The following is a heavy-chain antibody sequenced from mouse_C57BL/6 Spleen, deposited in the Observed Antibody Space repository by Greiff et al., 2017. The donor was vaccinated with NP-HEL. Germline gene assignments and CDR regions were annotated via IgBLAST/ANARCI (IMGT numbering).Heavy chain of an antibody. CDR3: VVRRRGAWFAY. J-gene: IGHJ3*01. CDR1: GYTFTSYW. CDR2: IYPSDSET. Sequence: VQLQQPGAELVRPGSSVKLSCKASGYTFTSYWMDWVKQRPGQGLEWIGNIYPSDSETHYNQKFKDKATLTVDKSSSTAYMQLSSLTSEDSAIYYCVVRRRGAWFAYWGQGTLVTVSA. V-gene: IGHV1-61*01.